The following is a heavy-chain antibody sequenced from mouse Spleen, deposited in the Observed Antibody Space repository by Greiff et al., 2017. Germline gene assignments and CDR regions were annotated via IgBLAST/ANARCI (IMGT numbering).Heavy chain of an antibody. J-gene: IGHJ2*01. Sequence: EVKLVESVAELVRPGASVKLSCTASGFNIKNTYMHWVKQRPEQGLEWIGRIDPANGNTKYAPKFQGKATITADTSSNTAYLQLSSLTSEDTAIYYCARGPYGNFYFDYWGQGTTLTVSS. CDR3: ARGPYGNFYFDY. V-gene: IGHV14-3*01. CDR1: GFNIKNTY. D-gene: IGHD2-1*01. CDR2: IDPANGNT.